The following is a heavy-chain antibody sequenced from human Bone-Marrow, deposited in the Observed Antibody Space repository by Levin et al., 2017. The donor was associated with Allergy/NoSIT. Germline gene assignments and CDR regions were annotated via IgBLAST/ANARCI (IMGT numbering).Heavy chain of an antibody. J-gene: IGHJ6*02. CDR3: GKAYYHTSVYYYYGMDV. CDR2: MSGSGDTT. Sequence: VASVKVSCAASGLTFHNYAMSWVRQAPGKGLEWVSGMSGSGDTTSYADSVKGRFSIFRDNSKNILYLQMNSLRADDTAVYYCGKAYYHTSVYYYYGMDVWGQGTTVTVSS. CDR1: GLTFHNYA. D-gene: IGHD3-10*01. V-gene: IGHV3-23*01.